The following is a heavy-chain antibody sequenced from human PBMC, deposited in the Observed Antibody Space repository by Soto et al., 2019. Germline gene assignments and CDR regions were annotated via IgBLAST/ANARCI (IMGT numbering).Heavy chain of an antibody. V-gene: IGHV3-7*04. CDR3: ARDGDGYNRVAFDI. CDR2: IKEYGTEI. CDR1: GLTFSSYW. D-gene: IGHD5-12*01. J-gene: IGHJ3*02. Sequence: EVQLVESGGGLVQPGGSLRLSCEASGLTFSSYWMSWVRQAPGKGLEWVAIIKEYGTEIYYVDSVKGRFTISRDNAKNSLYLQMNSLRAEDTAVYYCARDGDGYNRVAFDIWGQGTMVTVSS.